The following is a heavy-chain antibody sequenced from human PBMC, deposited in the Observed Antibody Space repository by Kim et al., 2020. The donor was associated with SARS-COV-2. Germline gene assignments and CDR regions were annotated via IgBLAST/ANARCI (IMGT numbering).Heavy chain of an antibody. Sequence: GGSLRLSCAASGFSFGDFAMHWVRQAPGKGLEWVSSISWNSGNIKYVHSVKGRFTISRDNAKNLVHLQIHSLRLEDTALYYCAKDNFGVLDYWGRGTLVTVSS. D-gene: IGHD4-17*01. CDR1: GFSFGDFA. J-gene: IGHJ4*02. V-gene: IGHV3-9*01. CDR2: ISWNSGNI. CDR3: AKDNFGVLDY.